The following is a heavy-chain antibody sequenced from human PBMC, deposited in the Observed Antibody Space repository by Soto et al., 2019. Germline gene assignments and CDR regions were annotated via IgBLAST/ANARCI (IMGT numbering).Heavy chain of an antibody. D-gene: IGHD3-3*01. V-gene: IGHV3-23*01. Sequence: EVQLLESGGGLVQPGGSLRLSCAASGFTFSSYAMSWVRQAPGKGLEWVSAISGSGGSTYYADSVKGRFTISRDNSKNTRYLQMNSLRAEDTAVYYCAKVGHYDFWCGPISYYYYMDVWGKGTTVTVSS. CDR3: AKVGHYDFWCGPISYYYYMDV. CDR2: ISGSGGST. J-gene: IGHJ6*03. CDR1: GFTFSSYA.